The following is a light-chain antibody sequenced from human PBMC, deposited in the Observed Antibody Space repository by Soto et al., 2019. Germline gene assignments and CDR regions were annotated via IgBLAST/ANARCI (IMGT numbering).Light chain of an antibody. V-gene: IGKV1-39*01. CDR1: QTISTY. CDR3: QQSSGIPYT. Sequence: DIQMTQSPSSLSASVGDRVTITCRASQTISTYLNWYQQNPGKAPKLLIYAASSLQSGVPSRFSGSGSGTDFTLTINSLQPEDFATYYCQQSSGIPYTFGQGTKLEIK. J-gene: IGKJ2*01. CDR2: AAS.